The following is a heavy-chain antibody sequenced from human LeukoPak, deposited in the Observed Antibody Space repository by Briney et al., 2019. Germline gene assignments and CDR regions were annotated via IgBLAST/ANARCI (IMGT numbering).Heavy chain of an antibody. CDR3: ARHSSSGPFDI. J-gene: IGHJ3*02. V-gene: IGHV3-7*01. Sequence: GGSLRLSCAASGFTFSIYWMTWVRQAPGKGLGWVAKIKQDGSEKYYVDSVKGRFTISRDNAKNSLYLQMNSLRAEDTAIYYCARHSSSGPFDIWGQGTMVTVSS. CDR2: IKQDGSEK. CDR1: GFTFSIYW. D-gene: IGHD6-13*01.